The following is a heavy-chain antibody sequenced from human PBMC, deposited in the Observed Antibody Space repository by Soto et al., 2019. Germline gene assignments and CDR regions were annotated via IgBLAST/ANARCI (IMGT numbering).Heavy chain of an antibody. CDR2: ISGSGGST. CDR1: GFTFSSYA. J-gene: IGHJ4*02. CDR3: ASGSGSSKVL. Sequence: EVQLLESGGGLVQPGGSLRLSCAASGFTFSSYAMSWVRQAPGKGLEWVSAISGSGGSTYYADSVKGRFTISRDNSKNTLYLQVNSLRAEDTAGYYCASGSGSSKVLWGQGTLVTVSS. D-gene: IGHD1-26*01. V-gene: IGHV3-23*01.